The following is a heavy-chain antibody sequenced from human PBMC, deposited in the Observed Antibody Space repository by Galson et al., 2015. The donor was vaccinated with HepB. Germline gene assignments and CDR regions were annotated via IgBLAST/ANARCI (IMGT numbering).Heavy chain of an antibody. J-gene: IGHJ4*02. V-gene: IGHV3-66*01. CDR2: VYTGGTT. CDR3: ARYGGAWSFDH. Sequence: SLRLSCAASGFTVSSNYMSWVRQAPGKGLEWVSIVYTGGTTYYTDSLRGRFTISRDDSKNTLYLQMNRLSAEDTAVYYCARYGGAWSFDHWGQGTLVTVSS. CDR1: GFTVSSNY. D-gene: IGHD4-23*01.